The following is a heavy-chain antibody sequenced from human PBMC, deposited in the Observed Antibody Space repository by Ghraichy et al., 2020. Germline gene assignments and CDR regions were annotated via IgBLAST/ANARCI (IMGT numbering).Heavy chain of an antibody. CDR3: TRADPSDFDY. Sequence: GGSLRLSCAVSGFTFSSYWMHWVRQVPGKGLVWVSRINEHGNEINYADSVMGRFTISRDNAKNTLYLQMNSLRVEDTAVYYCTRADPSDFDYWGQGTLVTVSS. CDR1: GFTFSSYW. J-gene: IGHJ4*02. CDR2: INEHGNEI. V-gene: IGHV3-74*01.